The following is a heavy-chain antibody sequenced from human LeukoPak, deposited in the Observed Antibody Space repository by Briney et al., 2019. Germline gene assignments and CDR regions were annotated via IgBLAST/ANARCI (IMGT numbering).Heavy chain of an antibody. Sequence: PSETLSLTCTVAGGSFSSNTYYWGWIRQPPGKGPEWIGSISYSESTYYNPSLKSRVTISVDTSKNQFSLEPLSVAAADTAVYYCARHVGPDTRITMLRGVSFPRYNNWFDPWGQGTLVTVSS. CDR3: ARHVGPDTRITMLRGVSFPRYNNWFDP. J-gene: IGHJ5*02. D-gene: IGHD3-10*01. CDR2: ISYSEST. V-gene: IGHV4-39*01. CDR1: GGSFSSNTYY.